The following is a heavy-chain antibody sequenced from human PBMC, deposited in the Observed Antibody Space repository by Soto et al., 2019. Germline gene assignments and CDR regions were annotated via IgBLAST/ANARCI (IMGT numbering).Heavy chain of an antibody. V-gene: IGHV4-30-4*01. J-gene: IGHJ6*02. CDR3: ARAEQSKVLLFGKVTRRDYYDGMDV. CDR2: IHYRGAA. D-gene: IGHD3-3*01. Sequence: SETLSLTCSVSGGSISGGDNHWSRIRQAPGKGLEWIGSIHYRGAASYNPSHEPRVTTSIDASKNQFFLKVRSVSATDTAVYYGARAEQSKVLLFGKVTRRDYYDGMDVWGQGTKVTVS. CDR1: GGSISGGDNH.